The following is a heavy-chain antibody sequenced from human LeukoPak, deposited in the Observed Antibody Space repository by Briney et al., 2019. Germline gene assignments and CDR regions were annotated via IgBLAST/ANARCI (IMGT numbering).Heavy chain of an antibody. CDR1: GFTFSSYW. V-gene: IGHV3-7*03. Sequence: GGSLRLSCAASGFTFSSYWMNWARQAPGKGLEGVASINHNGNVNYYVDSVKGRFTISRDNAKNSLYLQMSNLRAEDTAVYYCARDRHTPRYKDYWGQGTLVTVSS. J-gene: IGHJ4*02. CDR2: INHNGNVN. D-gene: IGHD1-14*01. CDR3: ARDRHTPRYKDY.